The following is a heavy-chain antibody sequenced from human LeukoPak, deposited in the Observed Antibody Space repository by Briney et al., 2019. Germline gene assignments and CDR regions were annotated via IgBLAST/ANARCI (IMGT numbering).Heavy chain of an antibody. D-gene: IGHD1-7*01. CDR2: IYPGDSDT. CDR1: GYSVTSYW. Sequence: GESRKISCKGSGYSVTSYWIGWVRQMPGKGLEWMGIIYPGDSDTRYSPSFQGQVTISADKSISTAYLQWSSLKASDTAMYYCARQGYDITGTTRGDYWGQGTLVTVSS. V-gene: IGHV5-51*01. CDR3: ARQGYDITGTTRGDY. J-gene: IGHJ4*02.